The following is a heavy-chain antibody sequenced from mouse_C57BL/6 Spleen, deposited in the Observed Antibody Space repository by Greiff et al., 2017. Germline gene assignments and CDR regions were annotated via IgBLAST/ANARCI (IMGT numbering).Heavy chain of an antibody. V-gene: IGHV3-8*01. J-gene: IGHJ1*03. Sequence: EVQGVESGPGLAKPSQTLSLTCSVTGYSITSDYWNWIRKFPGNKLEYMGYISYSGSTYYNPSLKSRISITRDTSKNQYYLQLNSVTTEDTATYYCARYADYYGSSYWYFDVWGTGTTVTVSS. CDR1: GYSITSDY. CDR2: ISYSGST. D-gene: IGHD1-1*01. CDR3: ARYADYYGSSYWYFDV.